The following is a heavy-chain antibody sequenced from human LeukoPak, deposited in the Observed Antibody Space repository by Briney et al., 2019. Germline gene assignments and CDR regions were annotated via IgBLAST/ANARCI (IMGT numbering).Heavy chain of an antibody. CDR1: GGTLSSYA. V-gene: IGHV1-69*05. CDR2: IIPIFGTA. J-gene: IGHJ4*02. D-gene: IGHD3-22*01. CDR3: ARADSSGYFPFDY. Sequence: ASVKVSCKASGGTLSSYAISWVRQAPGQGLEWMGRIIPIFGTANYAQKFQGRVTITTDESTSTAYMELSSLRSEDTAVYNCARADSSGYFPFDYWGQGTLVTVSS.